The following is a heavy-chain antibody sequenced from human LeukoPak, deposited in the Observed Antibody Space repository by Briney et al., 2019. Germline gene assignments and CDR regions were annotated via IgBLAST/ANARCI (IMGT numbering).Heavy chain of an antibody. D-gene: IGHD3-9*01. V-gene: IGHV1-18*01. CDR1: GYTFTNYG. CDR2: INANNGNT. Sequence: ASVKVSCKASGYTFTNYGITWVRQAPGQGLEWMGWINANNGNTNYAQNLQGRVTMTRDTSTSTAYMELSRLRSDDTAVYYCARDGTLDILTGLRPGLDYWGQGTLVTVSS. J-gene: IGHJ4*02. CDR3: ARDGTLDILTGLRPGLDY.